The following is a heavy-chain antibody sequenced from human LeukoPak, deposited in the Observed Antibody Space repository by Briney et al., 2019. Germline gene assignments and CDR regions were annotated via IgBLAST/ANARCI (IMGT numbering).Heavy chain of an antibody. CDR2: IIPIFGTA. Sequence: ASVKVSCKASGGTFSSYAISWVRQAPGQGLEWMGGIIPIFGTANYAQKFQGRVTITADESTSTAYMELSSLRSDDTAVYYCARVFDYGDYPSYFDYWGQGTLVTVSS. CDR3: ARVFDYGDYPSYFDY. CDR1: GGTFSSYA. V-gene: IGHV1-69*01. D-gene: IGHD4-17*01. J-gene: IGHJ4*02.